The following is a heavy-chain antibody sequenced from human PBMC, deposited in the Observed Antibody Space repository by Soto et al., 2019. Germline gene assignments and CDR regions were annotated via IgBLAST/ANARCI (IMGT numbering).Heavy chain of an antibody. CDR2: ISIGGDKT. D-gene: IGHD5-18*01. Sequence: EVQLLESGGDLVQPGGSLRLSCAASGFSFSSYSFTWVRQAPGKGPEWVAGISIGGDKTWHADSVKGRFTISRDNSKNTVYLQMKSLRVDDTAVYYCAKWDGYGDHWGQGTLVTVSS. CDR3: AKWDGYGDH. V-gene: IGHV3-23*01. CDR1: GFSFSSYS. J-gene: IGHJ5*02.